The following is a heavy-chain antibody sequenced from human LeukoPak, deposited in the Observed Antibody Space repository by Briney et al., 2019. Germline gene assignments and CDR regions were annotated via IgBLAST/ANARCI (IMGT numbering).Heavy chain of an antibody. Sequence: GGSLRLSCAASGFTVSSNYMSWVRQAPGKGLEWVSVIDNGGSTYYADSAKGRFTISRDNSKNTVYLQMNSLRAEDAAVYYCARDGSARSLGNWGQGTLVSVSS. CDR3: ARDGSARSLGN. CDR1: GFTVSSNY. CDR2: IDNGGST. D-gene: IGHD6-6*01. J-gene: IGHJ4*02. V-gene: IGHV3-53*01.